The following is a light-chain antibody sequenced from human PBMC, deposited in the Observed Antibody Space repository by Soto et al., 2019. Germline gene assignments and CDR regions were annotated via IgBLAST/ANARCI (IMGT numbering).Light chain of an antibody. CDR1: ESISRH. V-gene: IGKV1-39*01. Sequence: IHMSQSPSSLSASVGGRVTIVCRAAESISRHLNWYQQKQGRAPDLLIYAASTLQNGVPSRFTGSGSGTEFTLTITGLQIEDFATYYCQQDYSTLWTFGQGTKVDIK. CDR2: AAS. CDR3: QQDYSTLWT. J-gene: IGKJ1*01.